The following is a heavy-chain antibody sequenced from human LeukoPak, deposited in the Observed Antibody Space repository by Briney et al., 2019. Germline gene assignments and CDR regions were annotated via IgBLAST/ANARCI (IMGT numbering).Heavy chain of an antibody. CDR1: GGSISSSSYY. Sequence: SETLSLTCTVSGGSISSSSYYWGWIRQPPGKGLEWIGSIYYSGSTYYNPSLKSRVTISVDTSKNQFSLKLSSVTAADTAVYYCARPGGYYYDSSHSFDYWGQGTLVTVSS. V-gene: IGHV4-39*07. J-gene: IGHJ4*02. CDR2: IYYSGST. D-gene: IGHD3-22*01. CDR3: ARPGGYYYDSSHSFDY.